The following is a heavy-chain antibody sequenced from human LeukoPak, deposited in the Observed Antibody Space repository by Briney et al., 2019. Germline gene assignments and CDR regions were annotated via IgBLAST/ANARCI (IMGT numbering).Heavy chain of an antibody. CDR1: GFTFNSAW. Sequence: GGSLRLSCATSGFTFNSAWPSWVRQAPGRGLEWVGRIKSKANGGTTDYAAPVKGRFTISRDDSNSMVYLQMNSLKTEDTAVYSCAAEYYYQLLYWGQGTLVTASS. CDR3: AAEYYYQLLY. J-gene: IGHJ4*02. CDR2: IKSKANGGTT. V-gene: IGHV3-15*01. D-gene: IGHD2-2*01.